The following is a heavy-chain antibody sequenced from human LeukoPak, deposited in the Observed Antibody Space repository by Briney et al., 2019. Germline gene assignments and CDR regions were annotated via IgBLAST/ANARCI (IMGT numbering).Heavy chain of an antibody. Sequence: ASVKVSCKASGYTFTSYDINWVRQATGQGLEWMGWMNPNSGNTGYAQKFQGRVTMTRNTSIGTAYMELSSLRSEDTAVYYCARSRSSSWYQKYNWFDPWGQGTLVTVSS. D-gene: IGHD6-13*01. J-gene: IGHJ5*02. CDR1: GYTFTSYD. CDR3: ARSRSSSWYQKYNWFDP. CDR2: MNPNSGNT. V-gene: IGHV1-8*01.